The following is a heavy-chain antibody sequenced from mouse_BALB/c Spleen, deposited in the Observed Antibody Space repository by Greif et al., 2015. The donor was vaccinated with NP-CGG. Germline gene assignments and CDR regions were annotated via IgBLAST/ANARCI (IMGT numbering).Heavy chain of an antibody. CDR1: GFSLTSYG. CDR2: IWSGGST. J-gene: IGHJ2*01. CDR3: ARGATAMYYFDY. D-gene: IGHD1-2*01. Sequence: VKLVESGPGLVQPSQSLSITCTVSGFSLTSYGVHWVRQSPGKGLEWLGVIWSGGSTDYNAAFISRLSISKDNSKSQVFFKMNSLQANDTALYYFARGATAMYYFDYCGQGTTLTVSS. V-gene: IGHV2-2*02.